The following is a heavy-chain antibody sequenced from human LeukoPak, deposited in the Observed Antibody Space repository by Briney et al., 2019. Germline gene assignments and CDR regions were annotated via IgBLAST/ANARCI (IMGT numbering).Heavy chain of an antibody. V-gene: IGHV4-34*01. CDR2: INHSGST. Sequence: PSETLSLTXAVYGGSFSGYYWSWIRQPPGKGLEWIGEINHSGSTNYNPSLKSRVTISVDTSKNQFSLKLSSVTAADTAVYYCARTQLGTKASNDYWGQGTLVTVSS. CDR3: ARTQLGTKASNDY. J-gene: IGHJ4*02. CDR1: GGSFSGYY. D-gene: IGHD7-27*01.